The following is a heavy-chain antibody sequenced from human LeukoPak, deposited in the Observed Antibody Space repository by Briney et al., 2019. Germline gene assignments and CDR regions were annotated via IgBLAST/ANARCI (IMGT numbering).Heavy chain of an antibody. Sequence: SETLSLTCAVSGGSTSSGGYSWSWIRQPPGKGLEWIGYIYHSGSTYYNPSLKSRVTISVDRSKNQFSLKLSSVTAADTAVYYCARVYCSSTSCYLDYWGQGTLVTVSS. V-gene: IGHV4-30-2*01. CDR3: ARVYCSSTSCYLDY. CDR2: IYHSGST. CDR1: GGSTSSGGYS. J-gene: IGHJ4*02. D-gene: IGHD2-2*01.